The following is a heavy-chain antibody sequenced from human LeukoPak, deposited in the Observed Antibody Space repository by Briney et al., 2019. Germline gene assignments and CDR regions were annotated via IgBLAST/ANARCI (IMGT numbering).Heavy chain of an antibody. J-gene: IGHJ4*02. D-gene: IGHD3-22*01. Sequence: GASVKVSCKASGYTFTSYDISWVRQAPGQGLEWMGRIIPILGIANYAQKFQGRVTITADKSTSTAYMELSSLRSEDTAVYYCARCPYYYDSSGYGGPDYWGQGTLVTVSS. CDR2: IIPILGIA. CDR1: GYTFTSYD. CDR3: ARCPYYYDSSGYGGPDY. V-gene: IGHV1-69*04.